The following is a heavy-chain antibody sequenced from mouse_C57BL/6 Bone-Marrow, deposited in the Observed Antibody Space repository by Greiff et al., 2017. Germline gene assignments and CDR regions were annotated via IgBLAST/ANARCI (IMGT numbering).Heavy chain of an antibody. Sequence: QVTLKVSGPGILQSSQTLSLTCSFSGFSLSTSGMGVSWIRQPSGKGLEWLAHIYWDDDKRYNPSLKSRLTISKDTSRNQVFLKITSVDTADTATYYCALLYYGNYALWYFDVWGTGTTVTVSS. J-gene: IGHJ1*03. D-gene: IGHD2-1*01. V-gene: IGHV8-12*01. CDR2: IYWDDDK. CDR1: GFSLSTSGMG. CDR3: ALLYYGNYALWYFDV.